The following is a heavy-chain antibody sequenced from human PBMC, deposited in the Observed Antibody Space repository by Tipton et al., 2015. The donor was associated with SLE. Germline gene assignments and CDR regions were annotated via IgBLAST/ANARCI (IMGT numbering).Heavy chain of an antibody. Sequence: GSLRLSCAASGFTFSSYAMSWVRQAPGKGLEWVSAISGSGGSTYYADAVKGRFTISRDNSKNTLYLQMNSLRAEDTAVYYCAVGYCSGGSCSWGQGTLVTVSS. CDR2: ISGSGGST. CDR1: GFTFSSYA. CDR3: AVGYCSGGSCS. D-gene: IGHD2-15*01. J-gene: IGHJ4*02. V-gene: IGHV3-23*01.